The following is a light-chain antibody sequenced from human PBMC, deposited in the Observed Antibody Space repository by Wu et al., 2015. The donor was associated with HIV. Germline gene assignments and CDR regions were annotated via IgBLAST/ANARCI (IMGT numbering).Light chain of an antibody. J-gene: IGKJ1*01. V-gene: IGKV3-15*01. Sequence: EIVLTQSPATLSLSPGERATLSCRASQSVSSFLAWYQQKPGQAPRLLIYGASTRATGIPARFSGSGSGTEFTLTISSLQSEDFAVYYCQQYNNWPPERTFGQGTKVEIK. CDR2: GAS. CDR1: QSVSSF. CDR3: QQYNNWPPERT.